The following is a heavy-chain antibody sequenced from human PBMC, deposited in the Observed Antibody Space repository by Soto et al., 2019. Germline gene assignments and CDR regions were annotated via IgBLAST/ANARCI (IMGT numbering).Heavy chain of an antibody. Sequence: GSLRLSFAAAGFTFSSYSMNWFRQAAGKGLEWVSSISSSSSYIYYADSVKGRFTISRDNAKNSLYLQMNSLRAEDTAVYYCARDGSGSYYNRERKHHYYYGMDVWGQGTTVTVSS. CDR1: GFTFSSYS. CDR2: ISSSSSYI. CDR3: ARDGSGSYYNRERKHHYYYGMDV. J-gene: IGHJ6*02. D-gene: IGHD3-10*01. V-gene: IGHV3-21*01.